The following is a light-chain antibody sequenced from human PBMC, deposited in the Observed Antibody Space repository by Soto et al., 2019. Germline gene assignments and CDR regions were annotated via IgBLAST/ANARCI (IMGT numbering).Light chain of an antibody. Sequence: EIVMTQSPATLSVSPGERATLSCRASQSVGSNLAWFQQKPGQAPRLLLYGASTRATGIPARFSGSGSGTEFTLTISCLQSEDFVVYYCQQYNNWPPMTFGQGTKV. CDR2: GAS. CDR1: QSVGSN. V-gene: IGKV3-15*01. CDR3: QQYNNWPPMT. J-gene: IGKJ1*01.